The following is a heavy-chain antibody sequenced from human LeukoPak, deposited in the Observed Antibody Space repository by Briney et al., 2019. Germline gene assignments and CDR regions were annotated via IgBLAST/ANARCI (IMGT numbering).Heavy chain of an antibody. D-gene: IGHD6-13*01. V-gene: IGHV4-34*01. CDR1: GGSVSVYY. J-gene: IGHJ5*02. CDR3: ARGTTAGYSSSWYSWFDP. CDR2: INHIGST. Sequence: SQTLSLTCAAYGGSVSVYYWSWIRQPPGKWLEWIGEINHIGSTNYKPSLKSRVTISVDTSKNQFSLQLSSVTGADTAVYYCARGTTAGYSSSWYSWFDPWGQGTLVTVSS.